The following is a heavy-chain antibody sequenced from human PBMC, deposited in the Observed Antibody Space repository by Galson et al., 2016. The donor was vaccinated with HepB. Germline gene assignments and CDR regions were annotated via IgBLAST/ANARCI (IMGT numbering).Heavy chain of an antibody. D-gene: IGHD3-3*01. CDR3: ARVVRFLEWSSGDAFDI. CDR1: GFSLNNTRMG. Sequence: PALVKPTQTLTLTCTVSGFSLNNTRMGVSWIRQPPGKALEWLAHIFSNDEKSYSTSLKSRVTVSKDTSKSRVVLTMTNMDPVDTATYYCARVVRFLEWSSGDAFDIWGQGTMVTVSS. V-gene: IGHV2-26*01. J-gene: IGHJ3*02. CDR2: IFSNDEK.